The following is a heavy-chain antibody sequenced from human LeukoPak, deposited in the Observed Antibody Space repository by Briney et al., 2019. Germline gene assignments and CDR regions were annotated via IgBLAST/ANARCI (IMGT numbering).Heavy chain of an antibody. D-gene: IGHD3-16*02. Sequence: SETLSLTCAVYGGSFSGYYWSWIRQPPGKGLEWIGEINHSGSTNYNPSLKSRVTISVDTSKNQFSLKLSSVPAADTAVYSCASYYVWGSYRYPPPAFDIWGQGTMVTVSS. CDR2: INHSGST. CDR3: ASYYVWGSYRYPPPAFDI. CDR1: GGSFSGYY. V-gene: IGHV4-34*01. J-gene: IGHJ3*02.